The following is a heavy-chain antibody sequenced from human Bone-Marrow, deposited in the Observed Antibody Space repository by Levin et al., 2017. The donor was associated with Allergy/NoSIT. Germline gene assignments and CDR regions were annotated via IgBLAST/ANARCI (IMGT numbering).Heavy chain of an antibody. CDR3: LRQPRFCSGDSCYYFFDY. D-gene: IGHD2-15*01. Sequence: GESLKISCAASGFTFSDARMTWVRQAPGKGLEWVGRIKTKTDGETTDYAAPVKGRFTISRDDSKNTLYLQMNGLKTEDTAVYYCLRQPRFCSGDSCYYFFDYWGQGTLVTVSS. CDR1: GFTFSDAR. V-gene: IGHV3-15*01. CDR2: IKTKTDGETT. J-gene: IGHJ4*02.